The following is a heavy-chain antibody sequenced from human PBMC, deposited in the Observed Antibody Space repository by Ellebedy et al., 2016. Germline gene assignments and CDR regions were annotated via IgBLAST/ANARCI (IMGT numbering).Heavy chain of an antibody. CDR1: GFTFSSYW. CDR3: ANRDFGGY. V-gene: IGHV3-74*01. Sequence: HTGGSLRLSCAASGFTFSSYWMHWVRQAPGKGPVWVSRINADGSSTNYADSVKGRFTISRDNAKNTLYLQMNSLRAEDTAVYYCANRDFGGYWGQGTLVIVSS. CDR2: INADGSST. J-gene: IGHJ4*02. D-gene: IGHD3-16*01.